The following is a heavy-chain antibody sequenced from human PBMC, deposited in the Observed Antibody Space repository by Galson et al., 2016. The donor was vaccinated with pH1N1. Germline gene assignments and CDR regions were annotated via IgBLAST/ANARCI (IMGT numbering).Heavy chain of an antibody. D-gene: IGHD2-15*01. CDR1: GGSISGNY. Sequence: LSLTCTASGGSISGNYWSWIRQPAGKGLEWIGRIFSSGSTKYNPSLKSRVTMSVDTSRNQFSPKVNSVTAADTAVYYCARDRDAQGYYLDYWGQGILVTVSS. V-gene: IGHV4-4*07. J-gene: IGHJ4*02. CDR3: ARDRDAQGYYLDY. CDR2: IFSSGST.